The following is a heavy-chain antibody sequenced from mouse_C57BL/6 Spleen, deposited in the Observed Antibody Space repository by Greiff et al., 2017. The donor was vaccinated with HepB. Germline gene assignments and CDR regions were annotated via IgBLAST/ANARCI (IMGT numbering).Heavy chain of an antibody. CDR3: ARGGGSSYFDY. Sequence: VQLQQPGAELVMPGASVKLSCKASGYTFTSYWKHWVKQRPGQGLEWIGEIDPSDSYTNYNQKFKGKSTLTVDKSSSTAYMQLSSLTSEDSAVYYCARGGGSSYFDYWGQGTTLTVSS. D-gene: IGHD1-3*01. J-gene: IGHJ2*01. CDR1: GYTFTSYW. CDR2: IDPSDSYT. V-gene: IGHV1-69*01.